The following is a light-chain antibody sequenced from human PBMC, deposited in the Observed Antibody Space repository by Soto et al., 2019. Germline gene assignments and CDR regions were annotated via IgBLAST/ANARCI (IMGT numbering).Light chain of an antibody. CDR3: QQYGSSPRT. CDR1: QSVRNN. J-gene: IGKJ1*01. Sequence: EIVMTQSPATLSVSPGERATLSCRASQSVRNNLAWYQQKPGQAPRLLIYGASTRATGIPARFSGSGSGTEFTLTISSLQSEDFAVYCCQQYGSSPRTFGQGTKVEIK. CDR2: GAS. V-gene: IGKV3-15*01.